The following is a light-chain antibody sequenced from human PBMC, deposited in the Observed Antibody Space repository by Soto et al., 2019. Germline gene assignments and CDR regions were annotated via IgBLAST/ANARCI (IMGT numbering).Light chain of an antibody. Sequence: DIQMTQSPSFVSASVGDRVTITCRASQGISSWLAWYQHKPGRAPKLLIHAASSLESGVPSRSSGSGSGTDFTLNISSLQPEDFATYYVQQTTRFPLTFGGGTKVEIK. J-gene: IGKJ4*01. V-gene: IGKV1-12*01. CDR3: QQTTRFPLT. CDR2: AAS. CDR1: QGISSW.